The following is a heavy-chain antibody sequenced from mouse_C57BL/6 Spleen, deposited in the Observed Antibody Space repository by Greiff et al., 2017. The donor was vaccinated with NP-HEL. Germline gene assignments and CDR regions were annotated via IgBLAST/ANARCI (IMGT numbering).Heavy chain of an antibody. CDR3: ARSAIYYDYSYSMDY. J-gene: IGHJ4*01. D-gene: IGHD2-4*01. V-gene: IGHV1-39*01. CDR1: GFSFTDYN. CDR2: INPNYGTT. Sequence: VQLQQSGPELVKPGASVTISCKASGFSFTDYNMNWVKQSNGTSLEWIGVINPNYGTTSYTQQFKGKATLTVDQSSSTAYMQLNSLTSEDSAVDYCARSAIYYDYSYSMDYWGQGTSVTVSS.